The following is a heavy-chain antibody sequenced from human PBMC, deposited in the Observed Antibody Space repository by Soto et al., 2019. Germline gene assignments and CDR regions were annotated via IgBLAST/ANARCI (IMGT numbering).Heavy chain of an antibody. CDR3: VRGQKTRSWGSSFNADGDLLNVDFDY. CDR2: ISHDGTNK. J-gene: IGHJ4*02. V-gene: IGHV3-30-3*01. Sequence: GGSLRLSCVASGFTFNAYAMNWVRQVPGKGLEWVALISHDGTNKYFADSVKGRFTISRDDSKNTLHLQMNGLKGDDTAMYYCVRGQKTRSWGSSFNADGDLLNVDFDYWGQGILVTVSS. D-gene: IGHD3-10*01. CDR1: GFTFNAYA.